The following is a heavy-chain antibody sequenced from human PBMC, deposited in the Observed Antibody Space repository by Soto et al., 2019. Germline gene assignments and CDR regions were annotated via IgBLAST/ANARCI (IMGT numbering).Heavy chain of an antibody. CDR1: GFTFSDYW. V-gene: IGHV3-7*01. Sequence: EVQLVESGGGLVQPGGSLRLSCAASGFTFSDYWMGWVRQAPGKGLEWVATIMKDGGVKKYVDSGKGRFTISRDNAKNSLFLHMNSLRAEDTAVYYCARDSDYYKADYWGQGTLVTVSS. CDR2: IMKDGGVK. J-gene: IGHJ4*02. D-gene: IGHD2-21*02. CDR3: ARDSDYYKADY.